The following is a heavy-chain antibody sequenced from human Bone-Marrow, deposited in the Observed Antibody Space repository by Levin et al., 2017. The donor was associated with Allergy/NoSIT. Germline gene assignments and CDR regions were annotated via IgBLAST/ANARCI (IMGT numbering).Heavy chain of an antibody. CDR3: ARDPGWSSGWFGYYYYGMDV. D-gene: IGHD6-19*01. J-gene: IGHJ6*02. CDR1: GYTFTGYY. CDR2: INPNSGGT. V-gene: IGHV1-2*02. Sequence: KISCKASGYTFTGYYMHWVRQAPGQGLEWMGWINPNSGGTNYAQKFQGRVTMTRDTSISTAYMELSRLRSDDTAVYYCARDPGWSSGWFGYYYYGMDVWGQGTTVTVSS.